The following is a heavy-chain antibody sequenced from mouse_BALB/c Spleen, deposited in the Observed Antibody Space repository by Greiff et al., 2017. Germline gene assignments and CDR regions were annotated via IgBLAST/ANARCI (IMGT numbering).Heavy chain of an antibody. J-gene: IGHJ1*01. D-gene: IGHD1-2*01. V-gene: IGHV5-17*02. CDR2: ISSGSSTI. CDR3: ARTTATLYWYFDV. Sequence: EVQRVESGGGLVQPGGSRKLSCAASGFTFSSFGMHWVRQAPEKGLEWVAYISSGSSTIYYADTVKGRFTISRDNPKNTLFLQMTSLRSEDTAMYYCARTTATLYWYFDVWGAGTTVTVSS. CDR1: GFTFSSFG.